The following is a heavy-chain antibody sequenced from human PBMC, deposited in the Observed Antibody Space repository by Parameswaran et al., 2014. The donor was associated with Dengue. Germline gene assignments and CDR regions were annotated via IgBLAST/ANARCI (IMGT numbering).Heavy chain of an antibody. D-gene: IGHD2-21*01. CDR2: ISSSSSYI. V-gene: IGHV3-21*01. CDR3: AATFPFDI. J-gene: IGHJ3*02. Sequence: KWIRQPPGKGLEWVSSISSSSSYIYYADSVKGRFTISRDNAKNSLYLQMNSLRAEDTAVYYCAATFPFDIWGQGTMVTVSS.